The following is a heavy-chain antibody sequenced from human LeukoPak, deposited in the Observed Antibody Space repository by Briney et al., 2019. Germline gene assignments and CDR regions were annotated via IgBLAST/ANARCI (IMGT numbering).Heavy chain of an antibody. CDR1: GDSVSSNSPA. CDR3: AREQYYFDY. D-gene: IGHD4-11*01. CDR2: TYYRSKWYN. J-gene: IGHJ4*02. V-gene: IGHV6-1*01. Sequence: SQTLSLTCAISGDSVSSNSPAWNWIRQSPSRGLEWLGRTYYRSKWYNDYAESVKSRITINPDTSKNQFSLQLNAATPEDTAVYYCAREQYYFDYWGQGTLVTVSS.